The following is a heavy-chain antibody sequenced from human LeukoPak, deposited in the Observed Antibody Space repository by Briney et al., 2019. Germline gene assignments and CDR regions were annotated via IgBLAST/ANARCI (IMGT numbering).Heavy chain of an antibody. V-gene: IGHV3-23*01. CDR1: GFTFSSYA. D-gene: IGHD2-8*01. J-gene: IGHJ4*02. CDR3: AKDRSCANDICHGDFDY. Sequence: GGSLRLSCAASGFTFSSYAVSWVRQAPGKGLEWVSSISGSGGSTYSADSVKGRFTISRDNSKNTLYLQMNSLRAEDTALYYCAKDRSCANDICHGDFDYWGQGTLVTVSS. CDR2: ISGSGGST.